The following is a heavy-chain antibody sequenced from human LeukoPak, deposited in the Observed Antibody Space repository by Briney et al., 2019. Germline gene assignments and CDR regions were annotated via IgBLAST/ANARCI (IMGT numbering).Heavy chain of an antibody. Sequence: PGGSLRLSCAASGVTVSSSSMSWIRQAPGKGLEWVSVIYSGGSTSYADSVKGRFTISRDNSKNTLYLQMNSLRVEDTALYYCASRYFDTAMATGALDIWGQGTMVSVSS. J-gene: IGHJ3*02. CDR1: GVTVSSSS. V-gene: IGHV3-53*01. CDR2: IYSGGST. CDR3: ASRYFDTAMATGALDI. D-gene: IGHD5-18*01.